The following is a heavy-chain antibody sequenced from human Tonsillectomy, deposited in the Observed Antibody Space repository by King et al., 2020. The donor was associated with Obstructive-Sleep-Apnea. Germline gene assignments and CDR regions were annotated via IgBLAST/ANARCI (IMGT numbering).Heavy chain of an antibody. CDR3: ANLRGGMAAAGTGWGAFDI. Sequence: VQLVESGGGVVQPGRSLRLSCAASGFTFSNYGMHWVRQAPGKGLEWVAVISYDGSNKYYADSVKGRFTISRDNSRNTLYLQMNSLRADDTAVYYCANLRGGMAAAGTGWGAFDIWGQGTMVTVSS. J-gene: IGHJ3*02. V-gene: IGHV3-30*18. CDR2: ISYDGSNK. CDR1: GFTFSNYG. D-gene: IGHD6-13*01.